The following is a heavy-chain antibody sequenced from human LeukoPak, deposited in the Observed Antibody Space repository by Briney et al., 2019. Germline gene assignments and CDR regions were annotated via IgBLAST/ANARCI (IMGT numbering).Heavy chain of an antibody. CDR2: IYYSGST. V-gene: IGHV4-59*01. CDR1: GGSISSYY. CDR3: ARAEYSSSWYPILRH. Sequence: PSETLSLTCTVSGGSISSYYRSWIRQPPGKGLEWIGYIYYSGSTNYNPSLKSRVTISVDTSKNQFSLKLSSVTAADTAVYYCARAEYSSSWYPILRHWGQGTLVTVSS. J-gene: IGHJ1*01. D-gene: IGHD6-13*01.